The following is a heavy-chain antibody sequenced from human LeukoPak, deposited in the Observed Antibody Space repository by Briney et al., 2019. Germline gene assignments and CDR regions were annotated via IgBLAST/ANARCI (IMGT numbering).Heavy chain of an antibody. CDR2: INHSGSA. CDR3: ARGSEREVNDYGDPYYFDY. CDR1: GGPFSDYY. D-gene: IGHD4-17*01. V-gene: IGHV4-34*01. Sequence: SETLSLTCAVFGGPFSDYYWSWIRRPPGKGLEWLGEINHSGSANYMPSPKSRVTISVDTSKNQFSLKLSSVTAADTAVYYCARGSEREVNDYGDPYYFDYWGQGTLVTVSS. J-gene: IGHJ4*02.